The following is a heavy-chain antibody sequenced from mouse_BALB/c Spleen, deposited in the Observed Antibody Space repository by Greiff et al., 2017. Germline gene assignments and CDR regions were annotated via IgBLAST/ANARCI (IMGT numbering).Heavy chain of an antibody. CDR1: GYSFTSYW. V-gene: IGHV1-69*02. CDR2: IDPSDSET. D-gene: IGHD2-4*01. J-gene: IGHJ3*01. CDR3: ARGDYPPWFAY. Sequence: QVQLQQPGSELVRPGASVKLSCKASGYSFTSYWMHWVKQRPGQGLEWIGMIDPSDSETRLNQKFKDKATLTVDKSSSTAYMQLSSPTSEDSAVYYCARGDYPPWFAYWGQGTLVTVSA.